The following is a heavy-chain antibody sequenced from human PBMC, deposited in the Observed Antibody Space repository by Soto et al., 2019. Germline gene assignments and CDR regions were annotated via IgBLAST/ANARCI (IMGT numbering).Heavy chain of an antibody. CDR2: INHSGST. D-gene: IGHD3-10*01. CDR1: GGSFSGYY. V-gene: IGHV4-34*01. CDR3: ARARRITMVRGVIRFDC. J-gene: IGHJ4*02. Sequence: SETLSLTCAVYGGSFSGYYWSWIRQPPGKGLEWIGEINHSGSTNYNPSLKSRVTISVDTSKNQFSLKLSSVTAADTAVYYCARARRITMVRGVIRFDCWGQGTLVTVSS.